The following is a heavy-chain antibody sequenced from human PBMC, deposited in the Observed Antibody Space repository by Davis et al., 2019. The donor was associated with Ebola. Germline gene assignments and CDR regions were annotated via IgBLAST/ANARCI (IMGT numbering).Heavy chain of an antibody. CDR2: ISAYNVNT. Sequence: ASVKVSCKASGYTFTNYGISWVRQAPGQGLEWMGWISAYNVNTNYAQKLQGRVTMTTDTSTSTAYMELRSLRSDDTAVYYCARGITMVQGANWFDPWGQGTLVTVSS. CDR3: ARGITMVQGANWFDP. J-gene: IGHJ5*02. CDR1: GYTFTNYG. D-gene: IGHD3-10*01. V-gene: IGHV1-18*01.